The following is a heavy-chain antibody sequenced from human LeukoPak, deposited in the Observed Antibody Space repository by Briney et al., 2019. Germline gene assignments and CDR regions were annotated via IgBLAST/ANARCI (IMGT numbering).Heavy chain of an antibody. V-gene: IGHV4-59*01. CDR2: IYYSGST. CDR3: ARVGDYGDYSFDY. Sequence: SETLSLTCTVSGGSISSYYWSWIRQPPGKGLEWIGYIYYSGSTNYNPSLKSRVTISVDTSKNQFSLKLSSVTAADTAVYYCARVGDYGDYSFDYWGQGTLVTVSS. J-gene: IGHJ4*02. CDR1: GGSISSYY. D-gene: IGHD4-17*01.